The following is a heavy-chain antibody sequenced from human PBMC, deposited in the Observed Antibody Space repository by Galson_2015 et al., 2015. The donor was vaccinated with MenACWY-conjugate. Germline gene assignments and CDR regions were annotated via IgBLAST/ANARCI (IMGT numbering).Heavy chain of an antibody. J-gene: IGHJ4*02. CDR1: GFTFSSYW. D-gene: IGHD3-22*01. Sequence: SLRLSCAASGFTFSSYWMHWVRQAPGKGPVWVSRINNDGSSTNYADSVKGRFTISRDNAKNTLYLQMNSLRTEDTAVYYCTTLTMIIIHDDYWGQGTLVTVSS. CDR3: TTLTMIIIHDDY. CDR2: INNDGSST. V-gene: IGHV3-74*01.